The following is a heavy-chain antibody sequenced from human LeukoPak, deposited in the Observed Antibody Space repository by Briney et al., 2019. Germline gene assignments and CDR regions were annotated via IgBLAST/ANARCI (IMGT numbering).Heavy chain of an antibody. J-gene: IGHJ6*03. CDR1: GFTFSNYS. V-gene: IGHV3-21*01. CDR2: ISSSSSYI. CDR3: ARLETHYYMDV. Sequence: GGSLRLSCAASGFTFSNYSMNWVRQAPGKGLEWVSSISSSSSYIYYADSVKGRFTISRDNAKNSLYLQMNSLRAEDTAVYYCARLETHYYMDVWGKGTTVTVSS.